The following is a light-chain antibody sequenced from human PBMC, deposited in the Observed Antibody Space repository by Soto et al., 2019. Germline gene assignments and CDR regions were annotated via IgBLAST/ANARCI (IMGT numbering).Light chain of an antibody. V-gene: IGKV3-11*01. Sequence: EIVLTQSPATLSLSPGERATLSCRASQSVSSYLAWFQQKPGQAPRLLIFDASNGPTGIPARFSGSGSGTDFTLTISSLEPEDFAVYYCQQRSNWPITFGQGTRLEI. CDR2: DAS. J-gene: IGKJ5*01. CDR1: QSVSSY. CDR3: QQRSNWPIT.